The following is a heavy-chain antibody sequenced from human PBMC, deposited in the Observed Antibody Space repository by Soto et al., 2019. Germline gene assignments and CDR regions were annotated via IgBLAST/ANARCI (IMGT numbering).Heavy chain of an antibody. CDR3: ASMHDYYDSSGYYGRLWYFDY. CDR1: GGSISSSSYY. Sequence: SETLSLTCTVSGGSISSSSYYWGWIRQPPGKGLEWIGSIYYSGSTYYNPSLKSRVTISVDTSKNQFSLKLSSVAAADTAVYYCASMHDYYDSSGYYGRLWYFDYWGQGTLVTVSS. D-gene: IGHD3-22*01. CDR2: IYYSGST. J-gene: IGHJ4*02. V-gene: IGHV4-39*01.